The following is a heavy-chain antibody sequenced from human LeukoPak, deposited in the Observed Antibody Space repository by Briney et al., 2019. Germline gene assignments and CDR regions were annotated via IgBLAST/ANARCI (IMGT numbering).Heavy chain of an antibody. CDR3: ARDHYDFWSGYPNWFDP. Sequence: PGGSLRLSCAASGFTFSSYWKSWVRQAPGKGLEWVANIKQDGSEKYYVDSVKGRYTISRDNAKNSLYLQMNSLRAEDTAVYYCARDHYDFWSGYPNWFDPWGQGTLVTVSS. D-gene: IGHD3-3*01. CDR2: IKQDGSEK. J-gene: IGHJ5*02. CDR1: GFTFSSYW. V-gene: IGHV3-7*01.